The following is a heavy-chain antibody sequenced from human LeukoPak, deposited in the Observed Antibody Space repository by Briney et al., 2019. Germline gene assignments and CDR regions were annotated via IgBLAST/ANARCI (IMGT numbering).Heavy chain of an antibody. CDR2: VSDSGRST. D-gene: IGHD2-2*01. CDR1: GFTFHDYA. Sequence: PVGSLRLSCAATGFTFHDYAMSWVRQAPGKGLEWVSGVSDSGRSTYYTDSVKGRFTISRDNSKNTVSLQMNNMRADDTAVYFCARHVSFIPWWGRG. CDR3: ARHVSFIPW. J-gene: IGHJ4*02. V-gene: IGHV3-23*01.